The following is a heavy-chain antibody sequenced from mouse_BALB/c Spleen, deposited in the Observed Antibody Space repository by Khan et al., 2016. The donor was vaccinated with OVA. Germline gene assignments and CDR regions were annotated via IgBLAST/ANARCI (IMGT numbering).Heavy chain of an antibody. Sequence: QVQLQQSGAELARPGTSVKLSCKASGYTFTRYWMQWIKQRPGQGLELIGAIFPGDGDTKYTQNFKGKATLTADKSSSTAYMQLTSLASEDSAVYYCASHYGHYCDYWGQGTTLTVSS. CDR1: GYTFTRYW. CDR3: ASHYGHYCDY. CDR2: IFPGDGDT. D-gene: IGHD1-1*02. J-gene: IGHJ2*01. V-gene: IGHV1-87*01.